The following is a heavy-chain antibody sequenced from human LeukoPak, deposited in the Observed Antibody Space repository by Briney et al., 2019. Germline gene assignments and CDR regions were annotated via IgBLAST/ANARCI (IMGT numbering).Heavy chain of an antibody. CDR3: ARGDVDTAMVTPDY. D-gene: IGHD5-18*01. CDR2: INPNSGGT. Sequence: GASVNDSCQASGYTFTGYYMHWVRQAPGLALEWMGWINPNSGGTNNEQKFQGRVTMTRDTSISTAYMELSRLRFDDTAVYYCARGDVDTAMVTPDYWGQGTLVTVSS. J-gene: IGHJ4*02. V-gene: IGHV1-2*02. CDR1: GYTFTGYY.